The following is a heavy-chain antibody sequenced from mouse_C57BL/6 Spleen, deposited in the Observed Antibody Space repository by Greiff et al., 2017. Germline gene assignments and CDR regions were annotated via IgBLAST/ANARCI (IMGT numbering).Heavy chain of an antibody. V-gene: IGHV1-62-2*01. CDR3: ARDEETSFDGYYVWFAD. CDR2: FYPGSGSI. CDR1: GYTFTEYT. J-gene: IGHJ3*01. Sequence: QVQLQQSGAELVKPGASVKLSCKASGYTFTEYTIHWVKQRSGQGLEWIGWFYPGSGSIKYNEKFKDKATLTADKSSSTVYMELSRLTSEDSAVXFCARDEETSFDGYYVWFADWGQGTLVTVSA. D-gene: IGHD2-3*01.